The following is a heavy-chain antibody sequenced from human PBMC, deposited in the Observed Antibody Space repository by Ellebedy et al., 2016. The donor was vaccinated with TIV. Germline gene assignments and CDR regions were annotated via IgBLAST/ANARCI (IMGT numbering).Heavy chain of an antibody. CDR1: GFIFSTYA. V-gene: IGHV3-23*01. Sequence: GESLKISCAAAGFIFSTYAMSWVRQAPGKGLEWVSAISGSGGSTYYADSVKGRFTISRDNSKNTLYLQMNSLRAEDTAVYYCARDAAMVSYYGMDVWGQGTTVTVSS. CDR2: ISGSGGST. CDR3: ARDAAMVSYYGMDV. D-gene: IGHD5-18*01. J-gene: IGHJ6*02.